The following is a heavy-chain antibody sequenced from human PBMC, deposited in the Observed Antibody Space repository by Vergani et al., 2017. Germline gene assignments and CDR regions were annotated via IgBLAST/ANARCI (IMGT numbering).Heavy chain of an antibody. CDR3: ARDSGRLLWFGESYYFDY. Sequence: QVQLVQSGAEVKKPGSSVKVSCKASGGTFTGYYMHWVRQAPGQGLEWMGWINPNSGGTNYAQKVQGRVTMTRDTSISTVYMELSRLRSDDTAVYYCARDSGRLLWFGESYYFDYWGQGTLVTVSS. D-gene: IGHD3-10*01. J-gene: IGHJ4*02. CDR2: INPNSGGT. V-gene: IGHV1-2*02. CDR1: GGTFTGYY.